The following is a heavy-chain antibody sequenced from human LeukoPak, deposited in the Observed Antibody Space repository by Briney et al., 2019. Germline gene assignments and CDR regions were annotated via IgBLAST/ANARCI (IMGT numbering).Heavy chain of an antibody. D-gene: IGHD3-3*01. CDR3: ARDQGFLERNDAFDI. CDR2: INPSGGST. J-gene: IGHJ3*02. Sequence: ASVKVSCKASGYTFTSYYMHWVRQVPGQGLEWMGIINPSGGSTSYAQKFQGRVTMTRDMSTSTVYMELSSLRSEDTAVYYCARDQGFLERNDAFDIWGQGTMVTVSS. CDR1: GYTFTSYY. V-gene: IGHV1-46*01.